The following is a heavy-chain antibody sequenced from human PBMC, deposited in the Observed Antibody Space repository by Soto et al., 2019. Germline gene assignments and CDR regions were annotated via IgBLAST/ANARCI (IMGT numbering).Heavy chain of an antibody. CDR1: GGSISSSTYY. CDR2: IVYSGSR. D-gene: IGHD6-19*01. CDR3: ASSGPSIAVSFPFDY. V-gene: IGHV4-39*01. J-gene: IGHJ4*02. Sequence: QLQLQESGPGLVKPSETLSLTCTVSGGSISSSTYYWGWIRQPPGKGLEWIGSIVYSGSRYYNPSLKSRVTMSVDTSKNQFSLKLSSMTAADTALYYCASSGPSIAVSFPFDYWGQGTLVTVSS.